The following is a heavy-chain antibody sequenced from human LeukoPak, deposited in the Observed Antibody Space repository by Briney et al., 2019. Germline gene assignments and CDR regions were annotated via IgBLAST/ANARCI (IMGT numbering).Heavy chain of an antibody. V-gene: IGHV1-8*01. Sequence: GASVKVSCKASGYTFTSYDIKWVRQATGQGLEWMGWMNPNSGNTGNAKKYQGRVTMTRNTSISTAYMELSSLRSEDTAVYYCARAPYYDSSGTSTFWGQGTMVTVSS. CDR3: ARAPYYDSSGTSTF. J-gene: IGHJ3*01. CDR2: MNPNSGNT. CDR1: GYTFTSYD. D-gene: IGHD3-22*01.